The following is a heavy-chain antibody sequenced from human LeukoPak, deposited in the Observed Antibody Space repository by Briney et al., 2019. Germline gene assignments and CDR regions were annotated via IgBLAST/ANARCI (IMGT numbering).Heavy chain of an antibody. Sequence: SQTLSLTCTVSGGSISSGSYYWSWIRQPAGKGLEWIGRIYTSGSTNYNPSLKSRVTISVDTSKNQFSLKLSSVTAADTAVYYCARDRNWNYECWGQGTLVTVSS. V-gene: IGHV4-61*02. CDR1: GGSISSGSYY. D-gene: IGHD1-7*01. CDR2: IYTSGST. J-gene: IGHJ4*02. CDR3: ARDRNWNYEC.